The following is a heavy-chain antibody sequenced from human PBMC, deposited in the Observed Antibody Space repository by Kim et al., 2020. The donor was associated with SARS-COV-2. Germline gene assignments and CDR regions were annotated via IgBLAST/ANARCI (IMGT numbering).Heavy chain of an antibody. Sequence: ASVKVSCKASGYTFTSYGISWVRQAPGQGLEWMGWISAYNGNTNYAQKLQGRVTMTTDTSTSTAYMELRSLRSDDTAVYYCARVEVSNWNYGAHYYYYGMDVWGQGTTVTVSS. D-gene: IGHD1-7*01. CDR3: ARVEVSNWNYGAHYYYYGMDV. V-gene: IGHV1-18*01. CDR1: GYTFTSYG. CDR2: ISAYNGNT. J-gene: IGHJ6*02.